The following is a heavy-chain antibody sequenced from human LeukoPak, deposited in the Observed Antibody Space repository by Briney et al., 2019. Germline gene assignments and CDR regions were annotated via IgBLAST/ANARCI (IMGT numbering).Heavy chain of an antibody. CDR2: IRYDGSNK. V-gene: IGHV3-30*02. CDR3: AKAWGQWLVDFDY. Sequence: GGSLRLSCAPSGFTFSSYGMHWVRQAPGKGLEWVAFIRYDGSNKYYADSVKGRFTISRDNSKNTLYLQMNSLRAEDTAVYYCAKAWGQWLVDFDYWGQGTLVTVSS. CDR1: GFTFSSYG. J-gene: IGHJ4*02. D-gene: IGHD6-19*01.